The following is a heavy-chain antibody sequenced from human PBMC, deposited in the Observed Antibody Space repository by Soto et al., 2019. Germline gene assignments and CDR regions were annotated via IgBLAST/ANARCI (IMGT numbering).Heavy chain of an antibody. V-gene: IGHV3-30*03. J-gene: IGHJ4*02. CDR2: ISYDGSNK. CDR1: GFTFSSYG. Sequence: GGSLRLSCAASGFTFSSYGMHWVRQAPGKGLERVAVISYDGSNKYYAESVKGRFTISRNNSKNTLYLQMNSQRAEDTAVFYCARDGPNIVVVPAVHDYWGQGTLVTVSS. D-gene: IGHD2-2*01. CDR3: ARDGPNIVVVPAVHDY.